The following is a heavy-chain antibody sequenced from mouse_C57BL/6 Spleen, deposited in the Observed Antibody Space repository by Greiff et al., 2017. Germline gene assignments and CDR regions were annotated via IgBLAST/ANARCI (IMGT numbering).Heavy chain of an antibody. D-gene: IGHD2-5*01. V-gene: IGHV1-15*01. CDR3: TRTVYYSNPAWFAY. CDR2: IDPETGGT. J-gene: IGHJ3*01. CDR1: GYTFTDYE. Sequence: QVQLQQSGAELVRPGASVTLSCKASGYTFTDYEMHWVKQTPVHGLEWIGAIDPETGGTAYNQKFKGKAILTADKSSSTAYMELRSLTSEDSAVYYCTRTVYYSNPAWFAYWGQGTLVTVSA.